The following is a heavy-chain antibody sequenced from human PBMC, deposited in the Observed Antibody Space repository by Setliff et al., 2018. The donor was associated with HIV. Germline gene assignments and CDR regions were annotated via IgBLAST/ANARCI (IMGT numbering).Heavy chain of an antibody. CDR2: ISYDGSNK. V-gene: IGHV3-30-3*01. Sequence: GGSLRLSCAASGFTFSSYAMHWVRQAPGKGLEWVAVISYDGSNKYYADSVKGRFTISRDNSKNTLYLQMNSLRAEDTAVYYCAKAAYASIINYFDYWGQGTLVTVSS. CDR1: GFTFSSYA. CDR3: AKAAYASIINYFDY. J-gene: IGHJ4*02. D-gene: IGHD3-16*01.